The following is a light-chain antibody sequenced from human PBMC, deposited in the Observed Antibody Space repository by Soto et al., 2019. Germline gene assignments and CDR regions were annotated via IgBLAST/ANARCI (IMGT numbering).Light chain of an antibody. J-gene: IGKJ1*01. Sequence: EIVLTQSPASLSLSPAEIASLSCRASQSVSSYLAWYQQKPGQAPRLLIYDASNRATGIPARFSGSGSGTDFTLTISSLEPEDFAVYYCQQRSNWPRTFGQGTKVDIK. CDR3: QQRSNWPRT. CDR2: DAS. V-gene: IGKV3-11*01. CDR1: QSVSSY.